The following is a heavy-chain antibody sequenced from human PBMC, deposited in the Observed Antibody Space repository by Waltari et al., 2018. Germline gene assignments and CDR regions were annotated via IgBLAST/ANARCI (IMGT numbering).Heavy chain of an antibody. CDR1: GFIFRNYA. CDR2: ISGDGGSP. CDR3: GKDPNGDYVGAFDF. J-gene: IGHJ3*01. Sequence: EVQLLESGGGLLQPGGSLRLSCAASGFIFRNYAMTWVRQAPGKGLEWVSSISGDGGSPYYGDSVKGRFTVSRDNSENKLYLHMSRLRAEDTAIYFCGKDPNGDYVGAFDFWGQGTKVTVSS. D-gene: IGHD4-17*01. V-gene: IGHV3-23*01.